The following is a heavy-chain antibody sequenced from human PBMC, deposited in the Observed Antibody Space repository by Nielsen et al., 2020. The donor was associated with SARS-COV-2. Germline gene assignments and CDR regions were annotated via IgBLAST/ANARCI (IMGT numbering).Heavy chain of an antibody. CDR3: ARDQLWSSGYMDV. Sequence: SETLSLTCTVSGGSISSYYWSWIRQPPGKGLEWIGYIYYSRSTNYNPSLKSRVTISVDTSKNQFSLKLSSVTAADTAVYYCARDQLWSSGYMDVWGKGTTVTVSS. CDR2: IYYSRST. CDR1: GGSISSYY. D-gene: IGHD5-18*01. J-gene: IGHJ6*03. V-gene: IGHV4-59*12.